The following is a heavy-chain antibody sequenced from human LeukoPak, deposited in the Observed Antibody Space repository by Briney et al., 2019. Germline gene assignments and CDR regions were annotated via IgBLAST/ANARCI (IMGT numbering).Heavy chain of an antibody. J-gene: IGHJ4*02. CDR1: GGSFSGYY. V-gene: IGHV4-34*01. Sequence: SETLSLTCAVYGGSFSGYYWSWIRQPPGKGLEWIGEINHSGSTNYNPSLKSRVTISVDTSKNQFSLELSSVTAADTALYYCAGVREYSSGCMDYWGQGTLVTVSS. CDR3: AGVREYSSGCMDY. CDR2: INHSGST. D-gene: IGHD3-22*01.